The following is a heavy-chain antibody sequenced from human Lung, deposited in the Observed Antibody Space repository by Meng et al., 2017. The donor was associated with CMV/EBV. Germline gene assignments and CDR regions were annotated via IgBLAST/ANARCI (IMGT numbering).Heavy chain of an antibody. J-gene: IGHJ6*02. Sequence: GESLKISCEASGFSFSIYGMHWVRQAPGKGLEWVTLISNDGSKEYYADSVEGRFTISRDNSKNTLYLQMNSLRTEDTAVYYCATVISSYSSTWEYNLYYAYYGMDDWGQGTTVTVSS. CDR2: ISNDGSKE. V-gene: IGHV3-30-3*01. D-gene: IGHD6-13*01. CDR3: ATVISSYSSTWEYNLYYAYYGMDD. CDR1: GFSFSIYG.